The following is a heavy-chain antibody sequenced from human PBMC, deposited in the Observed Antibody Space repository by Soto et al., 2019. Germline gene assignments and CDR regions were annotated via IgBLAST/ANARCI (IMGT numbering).Heavy chain of an antibody. D-gene: IGHD3-16*01. CDR1: GFTFSSYE. CDR2: IDSSGSII. V-gene: IGHV3-48*03. Sequence: GGSLRLSCAASGFTFSSYEMNWVRQAPGKGLEWVSYIDSSGSIIYYADSVKGRFAISRDNAKNSLYLQMNSLRAEDTAVYYCARAPLRSPKAPFDYWGQGTLVTVSS. J-gene: IGHJ4*02. CDR3: ARAPLRSPKAPFDY.